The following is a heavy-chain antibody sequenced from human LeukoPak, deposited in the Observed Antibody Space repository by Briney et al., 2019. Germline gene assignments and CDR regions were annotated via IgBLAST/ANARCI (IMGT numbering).Heavy chain of an antibody. CDR3: AREQQLGPYNWFDP. CDR1: GYTFISYS. Sequence: GASVKVSCKASGYTFISYSMNWVRQAPGQGLEWMGWISAYNGNTNYAQKLQGRVTMTTDTSTSTAYMELRSLRSDDTAVYYCAREQQLGPYNWFDPWGQGTLVTVSS. J-gene: IGHJ5*02. D-gene: IGHD6-13*01. V-gene: IGHV1-18*01. CDR2: ISAYNGNT.